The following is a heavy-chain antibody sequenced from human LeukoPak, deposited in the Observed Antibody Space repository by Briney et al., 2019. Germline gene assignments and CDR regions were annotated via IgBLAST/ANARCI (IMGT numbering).Heavy chain of an antibody. CDR1: GFTFSSYS. V-gene: IGHV3-21*01. Sequence: GGSLRLSCAASGFTFSSYSMNRVRQAPGKGLEWVSSISSSSSYIYYADSVKGRFTISRDNAKNSLYLQMNSLRAEDTAVYYCARAVAVAGTGFDYWGQGTLVTVSS. J-gene: IGHJ4*02. CDR3: ARAVAVAGTGFDY. D-gene: IGHD6-19*01. CDR2: ISSSSSYI.